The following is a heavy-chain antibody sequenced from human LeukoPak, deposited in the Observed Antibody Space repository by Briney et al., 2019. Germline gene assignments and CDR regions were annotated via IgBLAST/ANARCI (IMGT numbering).Heavy chain of an antibody. J-gene: IGHJ4*02. D-gene: IGHD3-16*01. V-gene: IGHV1-2*02. Sequence: ASVKVSCKASGYTFTGYYLHWVRQAPGQGPEWMGWISPNSGDTNYAQKFQGRGTMTWDTPISTAYMGLSRLKSDDTAIYYCARGTAYTGHSFFDYWGQGTLVTVSS. CDR3: ARGTAYTGHSFFDY. CDR2: ISPNSGDT. CDR1: GYTFTGYY.